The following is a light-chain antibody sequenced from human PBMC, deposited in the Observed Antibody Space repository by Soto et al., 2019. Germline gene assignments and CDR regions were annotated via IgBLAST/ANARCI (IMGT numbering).Light chain of an antibody. CDR1: SSNIGNNY. Sequence: QSVLTQPPSVSAAPGQKVTISCSGSSSNIGNNYVSWYQQLPGTAPKLLIYDNNKRPSGIPDRFSGSKSGTSATLGITGLQTGDEADYYCATWDDSLNGHAVFGGGTQLTVL. CDR2: DNN. V-gene: IGLV1-51*01. CDR3: ATWDDSLNGHAV. J-gene: IGLJ7*01.